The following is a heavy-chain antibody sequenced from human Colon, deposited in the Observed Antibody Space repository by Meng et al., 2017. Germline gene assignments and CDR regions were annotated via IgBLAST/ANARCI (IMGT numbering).Heavy chain of an antibody. CDR1: GGSIRNDQG. CDR3: ARSPYSGSALPFFDY. CDR2: IYHSGRT. D-gene: IGHD1-26*01. V-gene: IGHV4-4*02. J-gene: IGHJ4*02. Sequence: QVQLQGSGPGLVKPSGPLSLTWDVSGGSIRNDQGWSWVRQAPGKGLEWIGEIYHSGRTNYNPSVKSRVSMSVDKSQNHFSLRLSSVTAADTAVYYCARSPYSGSALPFFDYWGQGSLVTVSS.